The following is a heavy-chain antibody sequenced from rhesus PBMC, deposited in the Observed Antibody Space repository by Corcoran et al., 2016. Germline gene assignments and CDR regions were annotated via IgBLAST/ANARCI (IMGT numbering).Heavy chain of an antibody. V-gene: IGHV4S2*01. Sequence: QVQLQESGPGLVKPSETLPLTCAVSGASLSSNSLSWIPQAPGKGLEWIGRIYGSGGSTDYNPSLKSRVTISIDTSKNQFSLKLSSVTAADTAVYYCARDRIGAYYEDDYGYYYTGCYFDYWGQGVLVTVSS. CDR2: IYGSGGST. J-gene: IGHJ4*01. CDR3: ARDRIGAYYEDDYGYYYTGCYFDY. D-gene: IGHD3-9*01. CDR1: GASLSSNS.